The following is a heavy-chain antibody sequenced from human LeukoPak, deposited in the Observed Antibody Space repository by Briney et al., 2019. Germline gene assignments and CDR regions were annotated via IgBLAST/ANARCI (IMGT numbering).Heavy chain of an antibody. Sequence: GSSVKVSSKASGGTFSSYAISWVRQAPGQGLEWMGRIIPIFGTANYAQKFQGRVTITTDESTSTAYMELSSLRSEDTAVYYCARDRAGVVVTAKGAFDIWGQGTMVTVSS. CDR2: IIPIFGTA. CDR1: GGTFSSYA. CDR3: ARDRAGVVVTAKGAFDI. V-gene: IGHV1-69*05. D-gene: IGHD2-21*02. J-gene: IGHJ3*02.